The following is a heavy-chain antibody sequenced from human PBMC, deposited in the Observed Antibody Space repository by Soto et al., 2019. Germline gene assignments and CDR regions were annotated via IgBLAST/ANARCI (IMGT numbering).Heavy chain of an antibody. V-gene: IGHV2-70*01. Sequence: SGPTLVNPTQTLTLTCTFSGFSLSTSGMCVSWIRQPPGKALEWLALIDWDDDKYYSTSLKTRLTISKDTSKNQVVLTMTNMNPVDTATYYCARMTDYDYVWVSHRRLDFDYWGQGTLVTVSS. J-gene: IGHJ4*02. D-gene: IGHD3-16*01. CDR2: IDWDDDK. CDR3: ARMTDYDYVWVSHRRLDFDY. CDR1: GFSLSTSGMC.